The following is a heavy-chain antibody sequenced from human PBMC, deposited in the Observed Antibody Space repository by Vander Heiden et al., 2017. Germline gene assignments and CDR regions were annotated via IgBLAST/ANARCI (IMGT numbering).Heavy chain of an antibody. Sequence: EVQLVESGGGLVQPGGSLRLSCGASGYTFSSYWMHWVRQAPGKGLVWVSRIKSDGTYTSYADSVKGRFTISRDNAKNTLYLQMNSLRAEDTAVYYCAREGSHTSSAADYWGQGTLVTVSS. CDR2: IKSDGTYT. J-gene: IGHJ4*02. CDR3: AREGSHTSSAADY. V-gene: IGHV3-74*01. CDR1: GYTFSSYW. D-gene: IGHD6-6*01.